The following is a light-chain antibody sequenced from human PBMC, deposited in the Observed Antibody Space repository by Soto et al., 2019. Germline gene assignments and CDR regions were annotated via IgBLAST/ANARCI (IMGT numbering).Light chain of an antibody. Sequence: DIQMTQSPSSLSASVGDRVTITCRASQGISNYLAWYQQKPGKVPKLLIYAASTLQSGVPSRFSGSGSGTDFALTISSLQPEDVATYYCQMYNSARLLLGKDTNLEIK. J-gene: IGKJ2*01. V-gene: IGKV1-27*01. CDR3: QMYNSARLL. CDR2: AAS. CDR1: QGISNY.